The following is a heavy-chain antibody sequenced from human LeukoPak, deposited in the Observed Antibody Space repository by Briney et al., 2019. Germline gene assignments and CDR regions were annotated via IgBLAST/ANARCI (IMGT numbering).Heavy chain of an antibody. J-gene: IGHJ4*02. D-gene: IGHD4/OR15-4a*01. Sequence: TGGSLRLSCTVSGFTVSSNSMSWVRQAPGKGLECVSFIYSGTIHYSDSVKGRFTISRDNSKNTLYLQMNSLRAEDTAVYYCARRAGAYSHPYDYWGQGTLVTVSS. CDR3: ARRAGAYSHPYDY. V-gene: IGHV3-53*01. CDR1: GFTVSSNS. CDR2: IYSGTI.